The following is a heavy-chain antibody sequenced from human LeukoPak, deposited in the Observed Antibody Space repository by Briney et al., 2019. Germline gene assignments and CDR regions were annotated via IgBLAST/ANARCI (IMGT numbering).Heavy chain of an antibody. CDR2: IYHSGSP. CDR1: GGSISSSNW. D-gene: IGHD4-17*01. Sequence: SGTLSLTCAVSGGSISSSNWWSWVRQPPGQGLEWIGEIYHSGSPNYNPSLKSRVTISVDKSKNQFSLKLSSATAADTAVYYCASSTVYYYYGMDVWGQGTTVTVSS. J-gene: IGHJ6*02. V-gene: IGHV4-4*02. CDR3: ASSTVYYYYGMDV.